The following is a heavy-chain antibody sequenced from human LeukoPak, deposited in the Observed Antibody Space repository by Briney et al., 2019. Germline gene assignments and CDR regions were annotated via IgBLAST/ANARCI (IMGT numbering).Heavy chain of an antibody. J-gene: IGHJ4*02. Sequence: PGGSLRLSCAGSGFIFSNYAMSWVRQAPGQGLEWVSTISNSGDATFYADAVKGRFTISRDNSKNTLYLQMNSLRAEDTAVYYCARVTAYYGSGISDYWGQGTLVTVSS. CDR3: ARVTAYYGSGISDY. CDR1: GFIFSNYA. V-gene: IGHV3-23*01. D-gene: IGHD3-10*01. CDR2: ISNSGDAT.